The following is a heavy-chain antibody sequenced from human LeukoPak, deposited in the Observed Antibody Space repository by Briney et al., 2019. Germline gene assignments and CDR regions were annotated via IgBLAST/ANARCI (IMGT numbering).Heavy chain of an antibody. J-gene: IGHJ4*02. V-gene: IGHV3-74*03. CDR3: ARAKYSSRWSLDY. CDR1: GFTFNIYW. Sequence: GGSLRLSCATSGFTFNIYWMQWVRQVPGKGLVWVSRIDSNGGGATYADSVKGRFTTSRDNGNNTMYLQMNSLRAEDTAIYYCARAKYSSRWSLDYWGQGALVTVSS. CDR2: IDSNGGGA. D-gene: IGHD6-13*01.